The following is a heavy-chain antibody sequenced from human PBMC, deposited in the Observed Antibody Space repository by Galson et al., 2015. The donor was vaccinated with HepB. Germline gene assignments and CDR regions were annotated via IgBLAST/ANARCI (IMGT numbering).Heavy chain of an antibody. J-gene: IGHJ4*02. CDR3: AKGDDSSGQYNIDS. Sequence: SLRLSCAASGFSFSSYGTHWVRQAPGKGLEWVAVISYDGSNKYYAESLKGRFTISRDNSKNTLYLQMNSLRAEDTAVYYCAKGDDSSGQYNIDSWGQGTLVTVSS. CDR1: GFSFSSYG. V-gene: IGHV3-30*18. D-gene: IGHD3-22*01. CDR2: ISYDGSNK.